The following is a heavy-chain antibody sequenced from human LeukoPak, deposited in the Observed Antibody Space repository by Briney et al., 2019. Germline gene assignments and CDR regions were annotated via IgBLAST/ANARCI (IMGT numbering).Heavy chain of an antibody. J-gene: IGHJ3*02. CDR1: GYTFTTLD. CDR3: AVIAPNAFDI. CDR2: INPNSGNR. Sequence: ASVKVSCKASGYTFTTLDINWVRQATGQGLEWMGWINPNSGNRGYAQKFQGRVTITRNTSISTAYMELSSLRSEDTAVYYCAVIAPNAFDIWGQGTMVTVSS. V-gene: IGHV1-8*03. D-gene: IGHD6-13*01.